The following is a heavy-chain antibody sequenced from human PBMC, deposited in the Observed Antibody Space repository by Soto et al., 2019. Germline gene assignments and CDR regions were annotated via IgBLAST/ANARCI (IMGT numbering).Heavy chain of an antibody. CDR1: GFSLSTYG. D-gene: IGHD1-1*01. CDR2: VSGGSGTT. CDR3: AKWNGYGDH. Sequence: EVQLLESGGGLVQPGGSLRLSCTASGFSLSTYGVTWVRQAPGKGLEWVSVVSGGSGTTHYADSVKGRFTITTDNSENTAYLQMNSLRVEDTAVYYCAKWNGYGDHWGQGTLVTVS. J-gene: IGHJ4*02. V-gene: IGHV3-23*01.